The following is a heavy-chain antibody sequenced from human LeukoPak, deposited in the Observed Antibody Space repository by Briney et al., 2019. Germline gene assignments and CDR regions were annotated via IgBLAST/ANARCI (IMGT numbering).Heavy chain of an antibody. V-gene: IGHV1-58*02. J-gene: IGHJ4*02. CDR1: GFTFTSSA. CDR3: AADSSSGYDFDY. CDR2: IVVGSGNT. D-gene: IGHD5-12*01. Sequence: SVKVSCKASGFTFTSSAMQWVRQGRGHRPEWIGGIVVGSGNTNYAQKFQERVTITRDMSTSTAYMELSSLRSEDTAVYYCAADSSSGYDFDYWGQGTLVTVSS.